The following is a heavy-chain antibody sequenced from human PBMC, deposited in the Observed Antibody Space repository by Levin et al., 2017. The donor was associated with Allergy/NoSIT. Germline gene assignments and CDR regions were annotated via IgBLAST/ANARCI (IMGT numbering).Heavy chain of an antibody. CDR3: AKNYDFWSGPFDY. CDR2: IRGSGGST. CDR1: GFTFSNYA. J-gene: IGHJ4*02. V-gene: IGHV3-23*01. Sequence: GGSLRLSCAASGFTFSNYAMSWVRQTPGKGLEWVSFIRGSGGSTHYADSVKGRFTISRDNSKHMLYLQMNSLRGEDTAVYFCAKNYDFWSGPFDYWGQGTLVT. D-gene: IGHD3-3*01.